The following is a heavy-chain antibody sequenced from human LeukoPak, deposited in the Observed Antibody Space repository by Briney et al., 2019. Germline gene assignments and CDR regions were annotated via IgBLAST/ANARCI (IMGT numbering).Heavy chain of an antibody. CDR2: IYYSGST. D-gene: IGHD6-13*01. CDR1: GGSISSSSYY. J-gene: IGHJ3*02. V-gene: IGHV4-39*07. Sequence: SETLSLTCTVSGGSISSSSYYWGWIRQPPGKGLEWIGSIYYSGSTYYNPSLKSRVTISVDTSKNQFSLKLSSVTAADTAVYYCARDLSIAAAGSQNAFDIWGQGTMVTVSS. CDR3: ARDLSIAAAGSQNAFDI.